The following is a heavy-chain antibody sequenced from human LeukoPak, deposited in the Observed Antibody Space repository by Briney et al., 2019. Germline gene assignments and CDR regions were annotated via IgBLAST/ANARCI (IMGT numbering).Heavy chain of an antibody. CDR2: INHSGST. J-gene: IGHJ4*02. V-gene: IGHV4-34*01. Sequence: PSETLSLTCAVYGGSFSGYYWSWIRQPPGKGLEWIGEINHSGSTNYNPSLKSRVTISVDTSKAQFSLKLTSVTAADTAVYYCARYGGSGWVIDNWGQGTLVTVSS. CDR3: ARYGGSGWVIDN. D-gene: IGHD6-19*01. CDR1: GGSFSGYY.